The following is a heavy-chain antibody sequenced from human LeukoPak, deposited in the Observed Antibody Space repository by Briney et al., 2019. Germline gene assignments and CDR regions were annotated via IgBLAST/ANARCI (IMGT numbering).Heavy chain of an antibody. CDR3: ARDKPGYGAYES. CDR1: GFTFSSYW. Sequence: PGGSLRLSCAASGFTFSSYWMSWVRQAPGKGLEWVGNIKDDGSAKYYVDSVKGRFTISRDNAKNSLYLRMNNLRAEDTAVYYCARDKPGYGAYESWGQGTRVTVSP. CDR2: IKDDGSAK. V-gene: IGHV3-7*01. J-gene: IGHJ5*02. D-gene: IGHD4/OR15-4a*01.